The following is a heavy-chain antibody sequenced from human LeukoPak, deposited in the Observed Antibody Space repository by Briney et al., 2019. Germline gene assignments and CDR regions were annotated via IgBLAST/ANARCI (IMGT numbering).Heavy chain of an antibody. J-gene: IGHJ4*02. CDR3: ARDTFQPGLIDS. CDR1: GFTFSRYA. Sequence: GGSLRLSCAASGFTFSRYAMNWVRQAPRKGLEWVSYINTDSSDIHYADSVKGRFTISRDNARNTLYLQLSSLRAEDSAVYYCARDTFQPGLIDSWGQGTLVTVSS. V-gene: IGHV3-21*05. CDR2: INTDSSDI. D-gene: IGHD2-2*01.